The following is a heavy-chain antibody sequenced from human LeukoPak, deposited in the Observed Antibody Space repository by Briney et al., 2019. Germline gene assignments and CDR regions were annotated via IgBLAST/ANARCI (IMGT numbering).Heavy chain of an antibody. J-gene: IGHJ4*02. CDR1: GFTFSSYG. CDR2: ISYDGSNK. V-gene: IGHV3-30*18. Sequence: PGGSLRLSCAASGFTFSSYGMHWVRQAPGKGLEWVAVISYDGSNKYYADSVKGRFTISRDNSKNTLYLQMNSLRAEDTAVYYCAKDRRPYGSAPWGGYFDYWGQGTLVTVSS. D-gene: IGHD3-10*01. CDR3: AKDRRPYGSAPWGGYFDY.